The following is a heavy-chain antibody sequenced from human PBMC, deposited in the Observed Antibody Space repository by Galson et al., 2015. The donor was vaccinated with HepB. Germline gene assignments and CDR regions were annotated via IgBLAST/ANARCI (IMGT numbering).Heavy chain of an antibody. Sequence: SVKVSCKASGYTFTDYGISWVRQAPGQGLEWMGWISAYNGNTIYTQKFQGRVTMTTDTSTNTAYMELRSLTSDDTAMYYCARGLRIVSADREDFWGQGTLVTVSS. CDR2: ISAYNGNT. CDR1: GYTFTDYG. J-gene: IGHJ4*02. CDR3: ARGLRIVSADREDF. D-gene: IGHD2-2*01. V-gene: IGHV1-18*04.